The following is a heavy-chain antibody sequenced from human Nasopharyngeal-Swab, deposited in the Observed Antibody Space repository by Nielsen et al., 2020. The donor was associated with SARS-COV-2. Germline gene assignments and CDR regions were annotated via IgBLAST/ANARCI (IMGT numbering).Heavy chain of an antibody. J-gene: IGHJ4*02. D-gene: IGHD6-6*01. Sequence: GESLKISCAASGFTFSSYEMNWVRQAPGKGLEWLSYISSSGSITYYDDSVKGRLTISRDTAKNSVFLQMDSLRAEDTAVYYCARRYSSSSGALPDYWGQGTLVTVSS. CDR3: ARRYSSSSGALPDY. CDR2: ISSSGSIT. V-gene: IGHV3-48*03. CDR1: GFTFSSYE.